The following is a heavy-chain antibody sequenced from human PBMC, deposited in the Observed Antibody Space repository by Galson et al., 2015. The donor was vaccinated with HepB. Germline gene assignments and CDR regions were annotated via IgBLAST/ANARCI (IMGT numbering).Heavy chain of an antibody. CDR3: ARDPHKPAAMGGDGWFDP. D-gene: IGHD2-2*01. CDR1: GFTFSSYA. Sequence: SLRLSCAASGFTFSSYAMHWVRQAPGKGLEWVAVISYDGSNKYYADSVKGRFTISRDNSKNTLYLQMNSLRAEDTAVYYCARDPHKPAAMGGDGWFDPWGQGTLVTVSS. CDR2: ISYDGSNK. J-gene: IGHJ5*02. V-gene: IGHV3-30-3*01.